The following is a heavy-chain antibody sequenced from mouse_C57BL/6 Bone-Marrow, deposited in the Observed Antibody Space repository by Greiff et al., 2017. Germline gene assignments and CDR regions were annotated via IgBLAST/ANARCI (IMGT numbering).Heavy chain of an antibody. Sequence: EVQLVESGGDLVKPGGSLKLSCAASGFTFSSYGMSWVRQTPDKRLEWVATISSGGSYTYSPDRVKGRFTISRDNAKNTLYLQMSSLKSEDTAMYYCARSTIYYYAMDYWGQGTSVTVAS. CDR1: GFTFSSYG. CDR2: ISSGGSYT. J-gene: IGHJ4*01. CDR3: ARSTIYYYAMDY. D-gene: IGHD2-1*01. V-gene: IGHV5-6*01.